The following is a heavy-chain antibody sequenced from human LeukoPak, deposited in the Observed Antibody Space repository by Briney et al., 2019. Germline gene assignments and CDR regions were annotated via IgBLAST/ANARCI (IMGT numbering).Heavy chain of an antibody. CDR3: AKGTGPYYYYYYMDV. V-gene: IGHV3-23*01. CDR2: ISGSGGST. CDR1: GFTFSSYG. Sequence: GGSLRLSCAASGFTFSSYGMSWVRQAPGKGLEWVSAISGSGGSTYYADSVKGRFTISRDNSKNSLYLQMNSLRAEDTALYYCAKGTGPYYYYYYMDVWGKGTTVTISS. J-gene: IGHJ6*03.